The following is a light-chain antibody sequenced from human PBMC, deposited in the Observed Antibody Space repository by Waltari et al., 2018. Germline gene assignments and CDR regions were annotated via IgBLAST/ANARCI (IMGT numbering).Light chain of an antibody. CDR1: ALPKKY. V-gene: IGLV3-10*01. CDR2: EDN. Sequence: SYELTQPPSVSVSPGQTARITCSGDALPKKYAYWYQQKSGQAPVLVIYEDNKRPSGIPERISGSSSGTMATSTVSGAQVEDEADYYCYSTDSSGNHRVFGGGTRLTVL. J-gene: IGLJ2*01. CDR3: YSTDSSGNHRV.